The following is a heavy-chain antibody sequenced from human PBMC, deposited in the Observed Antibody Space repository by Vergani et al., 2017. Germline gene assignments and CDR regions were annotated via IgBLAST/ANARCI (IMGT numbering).Heavy chain of an antibody. V-gene: IGHV3-23*01. CDR2: ISGSGGNT. CDR1: GFTFSSYA. CDR3: AKARDPNCKGGNCYSYYYGLDH. Sequence: EVQRLESGGNLIQPGGSLRLSCGASGFTFSSYAMTWVRLAPGKGLQWVSAISGSGGNTFYTDSVKGRFTISRDNSKDTLYLQMNSLRVEDTAIYYCAKARDPNCKGGNCYSYYYGLDHWGQGTMVTVSS. D-gene: IGHD2-21*01. J-gene: IGHJ6*02.